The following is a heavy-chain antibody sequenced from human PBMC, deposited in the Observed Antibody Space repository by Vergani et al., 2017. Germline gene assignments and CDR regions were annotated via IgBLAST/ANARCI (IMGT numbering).Heavy chain of an antibody. J-gene: IGHJ4*02. CDR2: INHSGST. CDR1: GGSFSGYY. CDR3: ARIVRGYCSSTSCYDY. Sequence: QVQLQQWGAGLLKPSETLSLTCAVYGGSFSGYYWSWIRQPPGKGLEWIGEINHSGSTNYNPSLKSRVPISVDTSKNQFSLKLSSVTAADTAVYYCARIVRGYCSSTSCYDYWGQGTLVTVSS. V-gene: IGHV4-34*01. D-gene: IGHD2-2*01.